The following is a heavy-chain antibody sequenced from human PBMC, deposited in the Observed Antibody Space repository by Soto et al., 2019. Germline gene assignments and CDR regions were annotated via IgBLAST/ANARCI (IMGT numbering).Heavy chain of an antibody. CDR3: AHSPCSGGTCYLFDY. J-gene: IGHJ4*02. V-gene: IGHV2-5*02. Sequence: QITLKESGPTLLKPTQTLTLTCTVSGFSLSTSGVGVGWIRQPPGKSLEWLALIYWDDVQRYNPSLKTRLTLPKDDSRSQVVLTMTNMDPVDTATYYCAHSPCSGGTCYLFDYWGQGALVTVSS. CDR1: GFSLSTSGVG. CDR2: IYWDDVQ. D-gene: IGHD2-15*01.